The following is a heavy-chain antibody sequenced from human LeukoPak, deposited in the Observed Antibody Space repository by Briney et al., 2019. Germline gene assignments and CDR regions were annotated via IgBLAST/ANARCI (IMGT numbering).Heavy chain of an antibody. J-gene: IGHJ6*03. CDR2: ISSSSSTI. D-gene: IGHD6-13*01. Sequence: GGSLRLSCAASGFTFSSYSMNWVRQAPGKGLEWVSYISSSSSTIYYADSVKGRFTISRDNAKNSLYLQMNGLRAEDTAVYYCARSMAAAANYYYYYMDVWGKGTTVTVSS. CDR3: ARSMAAAANYYYYYMDV. CDR1: GFTFSSYS. V-gene: IGHV3-48*01.